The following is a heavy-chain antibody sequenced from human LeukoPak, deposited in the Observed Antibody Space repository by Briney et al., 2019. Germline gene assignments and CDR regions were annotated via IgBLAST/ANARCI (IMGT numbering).Heavy chain of an antibody. D-gene: IGHD1-26*01. CDR2: ISYDGSNK. V-gene: IGHV3-30*04. CDR1: GFTFSSYA. CDR3: AKDRGGGSFYFDY. J-gene: IGHJ4*02. Sequence: GRSLRLSCAASGFTFSSYAMHWVRQAPGKGLEWVAVISYDGSNKYYADSVKGRFTISRDNSKNTLYLQVSSLRAEDTAIYYCAKDRGGGSFYFDYWGQGTLVTVSS.